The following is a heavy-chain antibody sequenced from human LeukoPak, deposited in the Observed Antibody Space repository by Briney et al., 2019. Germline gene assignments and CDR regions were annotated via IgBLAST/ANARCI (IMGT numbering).Heavy chain of an antibody. J-gene: IGHJ4*02. CDR1: GFTFSDYY. CDR3: ARVEFGVPYVYFES. V-gene: IGHV3-74*01. Sequence: GGSLRLSCAASGFTFSDYYMSWIRQAPGKGLVWVSRINTDGSSTSYADSVKGRFTISRDNAKNTLYLQMNSLRAEDTAVYYCARVEFGVPYVYFESWGQGTLVTVCS. D-gene: IGHD3-16*01. CDR2: INTDGSST.